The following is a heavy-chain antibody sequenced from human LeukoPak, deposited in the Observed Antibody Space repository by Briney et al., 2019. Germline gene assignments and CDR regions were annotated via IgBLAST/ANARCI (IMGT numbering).Heavy chain of an antibody. Sequence: GGSLRLSCAASGFTFSSYSMNWVRQAPGKGLEWVSSISSSSSYIYYADSVKGRFTISRDNAKNSLYLQMNSLRAEDTAVYYCARENRVTTPANYYYYYMDVWGKGTTVTVSS. J-gene: IGHJ6*03. CDR1: GFTFSSYS. CDR2: ISSSSSYI. CDR3: ARENRVTTPANYYYYYMDV. V-gene: IGHV3-21*01. D-gene: IGHD4-17*01.